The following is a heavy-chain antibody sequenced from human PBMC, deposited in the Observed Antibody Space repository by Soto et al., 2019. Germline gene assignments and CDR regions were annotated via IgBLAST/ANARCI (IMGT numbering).Heavy chain of an antibody. CDR2: ISKSDYT. V-gene: IGHV3-21*01. CDR1: GFAFNNYG. J-gene: IGHJ4*02. D-gene: IGHD2-2*01. CDR3: AREDSIIIPAVSDF. Sequence: LRLSCTVSGFAFNNYGINWVRQAPGKGLEWVSSISKSDYTYYSDSVKGRFTISRDNAKNSVSLQMNTLRVEDTAVYFCAREDSIIIPAVSDFWGQGTLVTVSS.